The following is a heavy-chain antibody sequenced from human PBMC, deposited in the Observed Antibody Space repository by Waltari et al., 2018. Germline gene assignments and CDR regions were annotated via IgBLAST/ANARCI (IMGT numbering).Heavy chain of an antibody. CDR3: GRGGHDYGDYERYGMDL. D-gene: IGHD4-17*01. Sequence: QVQLVESGGGVVQPGMSLRLSCAASGFTFNTYGMHWVRQVPGKGLEWLTTIWYDGGIKYYADSVKGRFTISRDNSKNTLYLQMNSLRAEDTAVYYCGRGGHDYGDYERYGMDLWGQGTTVTVSS. CDR1: GFTFNTYG. V-gene: IGHV3-33*01. CDR2: IWYDGGIK. J-gene: IGHJ6*02.